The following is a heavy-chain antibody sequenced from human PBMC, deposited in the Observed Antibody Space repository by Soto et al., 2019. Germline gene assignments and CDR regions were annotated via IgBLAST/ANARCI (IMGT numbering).Heavy chain of an antibody. CDR2: ISGSGGST. D-gene: IGHD1-26*01. J-gene: IGHJ4*02. V-gene: IGHV3-23*01. Sequence: EVQLLESGGGLVQPGGSLRLSCAASGFTFSSYAMSWVRQAPGKGLEWVSAISGSGGSTYYADSVKGRFTISRDNSKHTLYLQMNSLRAEDTAVYYCASAVGATAYFDYWGQGTLVTVSS. CDR3: ASAVGATAYFDY. CDR1: GFTFSSYA.